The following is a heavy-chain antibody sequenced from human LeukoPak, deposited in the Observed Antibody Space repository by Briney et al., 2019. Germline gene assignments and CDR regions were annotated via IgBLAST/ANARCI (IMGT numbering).Heavy chain of an antibody. CDR1: GFTFDDYA. V-gene: IGHV3-43*02. J-gene: IGHJ4*02. CDR3: AKGGDDIWYYFDY. Sequence: GGSLRLSCAASGFTFDDYAVHWVRQVPGKGLEWVSLTSGDGYTTYYADSVKGRFTISRDNSKNSLYLQMNSLRTEDTALYYCAKGGDDIWYYFDYWGQGTLVTVSS. D-gene: IGHD3-9*01. CDR2: TSGDGYTT.